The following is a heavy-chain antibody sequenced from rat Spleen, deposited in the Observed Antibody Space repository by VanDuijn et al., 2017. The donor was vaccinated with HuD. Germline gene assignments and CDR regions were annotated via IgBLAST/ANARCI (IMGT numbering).Heavy chain of an antibody. V-gene: IGHV5-7*01. J-gene: IGHJ4*01. D-gene: IGHD1-4*01. CDR2: IIYDGSRT. CDR3: TRAARRGYVMDA. Sequence: EVQLVESGGGLVQPGRSMKLSCAASRFTFSDYNMAWVRQAPKKGLEWVATIIYDGSRTYYRDSVKGRFTISRDNAKSTLYLQMNSLRSEDTATYYCTRAARRGYVMDAWGQGASVTVSS. CDR1: RFTFSDYN.